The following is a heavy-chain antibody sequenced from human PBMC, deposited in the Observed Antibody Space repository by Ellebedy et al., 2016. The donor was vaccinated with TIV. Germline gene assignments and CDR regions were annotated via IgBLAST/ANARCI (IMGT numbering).Heavy chain of an antibody. J-gene: IGHJ4*02. CDR1: GSTLTTYC. Sequence: GGSLRLXCVLSGSTLTTYCTSWVRQAPGKGLECVAKINGDVSVINYVDSVKGRFTISRDNAKNSLYLQMNSLRAEDTAVYYCVSFGSGYWGQGTLVTVSS. CDR3: VSFGSGY. CDR2: INGDVSVI. V-gene: IGHV3-7*01. D-gene: IGHD1-26*01.